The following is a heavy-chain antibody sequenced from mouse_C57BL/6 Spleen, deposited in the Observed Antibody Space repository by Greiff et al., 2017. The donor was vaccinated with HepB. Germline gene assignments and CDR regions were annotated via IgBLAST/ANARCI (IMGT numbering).Heavy chain of an antibody. V-gene: IGHV1-22*01. D-gene: IGHD1-1*01. CDR2: INPNNGGT. CDR1: GYTFTDYN. J-gene: IGHJ3*01. CDR3: AREAVITTEVGFAY. Sequence: EVQLQQSGPELVKPGASVKMSCKASGYTFTDYNMHWVKQSHGKSLEWIGYINPNNGGTSYNQKFKGKATLTVNKSSSTAYMELRSLTSEDSAVYYCAREAVITTEVGFAYWGQGTLVTVSA.